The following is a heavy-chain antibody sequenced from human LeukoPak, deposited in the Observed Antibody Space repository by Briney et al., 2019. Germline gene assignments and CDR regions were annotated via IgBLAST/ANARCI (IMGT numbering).Heavy chain of an antibody. Sequence: GGSLRLSCAASGFTFSSYSMNWVRQAPGKGLEWVSSISSSSSYIYYADSVKGRFTISRDNAKNSLYLQVNSLRAEDTAVYYCAREAPGYYDAFDIWGQGTMVTVSS. CDR2: ISSSSSYI. V-gene: IGHV3-21*01. CDR1: GFTFSSYS. D-gene: IGHD3-22*01. J-gene: IGHJ3*02. CDR3: AREAPGYYDAFDI.